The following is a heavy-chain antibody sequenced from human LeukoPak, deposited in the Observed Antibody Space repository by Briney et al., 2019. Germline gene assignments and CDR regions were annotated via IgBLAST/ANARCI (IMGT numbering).Heavy chain of an antibody. D-gene: IGHD3-22*01. CDR2: IYYSGST. J-gene: IGHJ4*02. Sequence: SETLSLTCTVSGGSISSSSYYWGWIRQPPGKGLEWIGSIYYSGSTYYNPSLKSRVTISVDTSKNQFSLKLSSVTAADTAVYYCARLRGAYYYDSSGYPSDYWGQGTLVTVSS. V-gene: IGHV4-39*07. CDR1: GGSISSSSYY. CDR3: ARLRGAYYYDSSGYPSDY.